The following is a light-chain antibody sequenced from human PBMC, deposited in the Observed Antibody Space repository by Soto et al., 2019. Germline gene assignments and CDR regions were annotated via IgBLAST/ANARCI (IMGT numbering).Light chain of an antibody. Sequence: DIHMTQSPSSLSASLGDRVTITFRTSQGISNYLAWYQQKSGKPPKLLIYLASTLRSGVSSRFSGSRSGTDFTLTISSLQPEDVATYYCHKYNSDPLFGGGTKVDIK. CDR2: LAS. J-gene: IGKJ4*01. CDR1: QGISNY. V-gene: IGKV1-27*01. CDR3: HKYNSDPL.